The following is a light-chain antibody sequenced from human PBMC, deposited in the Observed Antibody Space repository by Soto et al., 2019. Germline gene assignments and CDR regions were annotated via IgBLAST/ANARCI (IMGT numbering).Light chain of an antibody. CDR3: QQHNQWPIT. CDR2: DAS. Sequence: EIVLTQSPATLSLSPGERATLSCRASQSVKTFLVWYQQRPGQAPGLLIYDASHRAAGIPARFSGSGSGTEFTLTINSLQSEDSAVYYCQQHNQWPITFGQGTRLEIK. J-gene: IGKJ5*01. V-gene: IGKV3-11*01. CDR1: QSVKTF.